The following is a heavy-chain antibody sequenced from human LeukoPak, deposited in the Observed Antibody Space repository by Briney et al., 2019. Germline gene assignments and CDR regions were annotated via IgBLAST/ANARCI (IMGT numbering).Heavy chain of an antibody. V-gene: IGHV4-34*01. CDR1: GGSFSRYY. CDR2: INHSGST. Sequence: KTSETLSLTCAVYGGSFSRYYWSWIRQPPGKGLEWIGEINHSGSTNYNPSLKSRVTISVDTSKNQFSLKLSSVIAADTAVYYCARVGYWQQLVDYWGQGTLVSVSS. J-gene: IGHJ4*02. D-gene: IGHD6-13*01. CDR3: ARVGYWQQLVDY.